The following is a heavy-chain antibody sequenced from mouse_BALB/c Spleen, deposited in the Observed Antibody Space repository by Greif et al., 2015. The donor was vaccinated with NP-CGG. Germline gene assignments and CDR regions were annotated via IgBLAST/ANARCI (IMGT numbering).Heavy chain of an antibody. CDR2: IWAGGST. CDR3: ARDGGNYGAWFAY. Sequence: VMLVESGPGLVAPSQSLSITCTVSGFSLTSYGVHWVRQPPGKGLEWLGVIWAGGSTNYNSALMSRLSISKDNSKSQVFLKMNSLQTDDTAMYYCARDGGNYGAWFAYWGQGTLVTVSA. V-gene: IGHV2-9*02. D-gene: IGHD1-1*02. CDR1: GFSLTSYG. J-gene: IGHJ3*01.